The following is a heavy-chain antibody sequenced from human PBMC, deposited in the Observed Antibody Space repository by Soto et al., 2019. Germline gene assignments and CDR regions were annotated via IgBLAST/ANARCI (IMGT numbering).Heavy chain of an antibody. D-gene: IGHD3-22*01. CDR3: AKGSYYDSGEYFQH. CDR2: ISWNSGSI. V-gene: IGHV3-9*01. J-gene: IGHJ1*01. CDR1: GFTFDDYA. Sequence: EVQLVESGGGLVQPGRSLRLSCAASGFTFDDYAMHWVRQAPGKGLEWVSGISWNSGSIGYADSVKGRFTISRDNAKNSLYLQMNCLRAEDTALYYCAKGSYYDSGEYFQHWGQGTLVTVSS.